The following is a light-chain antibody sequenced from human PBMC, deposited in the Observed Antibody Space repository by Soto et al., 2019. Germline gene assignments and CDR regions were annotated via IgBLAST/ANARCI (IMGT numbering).Light chain of an antibody. CDR2: RDS. CDR1: NIGSKN. J-gene: IGLJ2*01. CDR3: QVWDSSTV. V-gene: IGLV3-9*01. Sequence: SSELTQPLSVSVALGQTARITCGGNNIGSKNVHWYQQKPCQAPVLVIYRDSNRPSGIPERFSGSNSGNTATLTINRAQVGDEADYYCQVWDSSTVFGGGTKLTVL.